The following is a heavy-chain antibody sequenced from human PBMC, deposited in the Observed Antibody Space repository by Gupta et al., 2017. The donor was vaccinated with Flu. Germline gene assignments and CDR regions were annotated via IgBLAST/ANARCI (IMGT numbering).Heavy chain of an antibody. Sequence: EVHLLESGGGLVQPGGSLRLSCAASGFDFVNYAMNWVRQTPGKGLEWGSAISGSAISIYYADSVKGRFTISRDNSRNTLYLQMGSLRAEDTAVYFCVRGIGGWRDFDYWGQGTLVTGSS. CDR3: VRGIGGWRDFDY. V-gene: IGHV3-23*01. J-gene: IGHJ4*02. CDR1: GFDFVNYA. D-gene: IGHD3-16*01. CDR2: ISGSAISI.